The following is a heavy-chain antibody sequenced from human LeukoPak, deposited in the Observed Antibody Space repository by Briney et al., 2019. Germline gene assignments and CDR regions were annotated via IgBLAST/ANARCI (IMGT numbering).Heavy chain of an antibody. CDR1: GYTFTSYG. J-gene: IGHJ4*02. Sequence: VSVKVSCKCSGYTFTSYGISWVRQPPGQGLELMGWISAYNGNTNYAQKLQGRVNMTTDTSTSTAYMELRSLRSDDTAVYYCARGIAAAGFFDYWGQGTLVTVSS. CDR3: ARGIAAAGFFDY. V-gene: IGHV1-18*01. D-gene: IGHD6-13*01. CDR2: ISAYNGNT.